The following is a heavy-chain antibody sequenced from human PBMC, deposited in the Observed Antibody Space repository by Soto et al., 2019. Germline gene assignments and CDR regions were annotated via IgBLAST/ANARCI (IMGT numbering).Heavy chain of an antibody. CDR1: GFTFSSYG. CDR3: AKGTYYALH. V-gene: IGHV3-30*18. D-gene: IGHD1-26*01. Sequence: VQLVESGGGVVQPGRSLRLSCAASGFTFSSYGMHWVRQAPGKGLEWVAVISYDGSNKYYADSVKGRFTISRDNSKNTLYLQMNSLRAEDTAVYYCAKGTYYALHWGQGTLVTVSS. CDR2: ISYDGSNK. J-gene: IGHJ4*02.